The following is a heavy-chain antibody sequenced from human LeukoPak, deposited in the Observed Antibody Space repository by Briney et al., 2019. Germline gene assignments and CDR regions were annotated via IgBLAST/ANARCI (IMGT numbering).Heavy chain of an antibody. CDR3: ARAAQFSFDY. Sequence: SETLSLTCAVSGDSISISNWWSWVRQPPGEGLEWIGEIYHSGSTNYNPSLKSRVTISVDKSKSQFSLKLGSVTAAHTAVYYCARAAQFSFDYWGQGTLVTVSS. V-gene: IGHV4-4*02. CDR2: IYHSGST. CDR1: GDSISISNW. J-gene: IGHJ4*02.